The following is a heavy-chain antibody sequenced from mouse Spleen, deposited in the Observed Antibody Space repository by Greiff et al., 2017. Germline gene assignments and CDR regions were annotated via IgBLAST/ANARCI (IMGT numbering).Heavy chain of an antibody. CDR3: HYYGSRDWYFDV. Sequence: EVQLKESGAELVRSGASVKLSCTASGFNIKDYYMHWVKQRPEQGLEWIGWIDPENGDTEYAPKFQGKATMTADTSSNTAYLQLSSLTSEDTAVYYCHYYGSRDWYFDVWGAGTTVTVSS. CDR1: GFNIKDYY. J-gene: IGHJ1*01. D-gene: IGHD1-1*01. V-gene: IGHV14-4*02. CDR2: IDPENGDT.